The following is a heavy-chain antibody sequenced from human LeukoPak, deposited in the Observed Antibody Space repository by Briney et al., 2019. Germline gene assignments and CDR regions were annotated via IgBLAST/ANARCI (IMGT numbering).Heavy chain of an antibody. V-gene: IGHV4-34*01. J-gene: IGHJ4*02. CDR2: INHSGST. Sequence: SETLSLTCAVYGGSFSGYYWSWIRQPPGKGLEWIGEINHSGSTNYNPSLKSRVTISVDTSKNQFSLKLSSVTAADTAVYYCARTKKSSWKDYFDYWGQGTLVTVSS. CDR1: GGSFSGYY. CDR3: ARTKKSSWKDYFDY. D-gene: IGHD6-13*01.